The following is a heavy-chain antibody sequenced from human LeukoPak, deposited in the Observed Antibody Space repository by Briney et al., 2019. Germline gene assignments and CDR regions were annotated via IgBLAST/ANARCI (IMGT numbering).Heavy chain of an antibody. D-gene: IGHD2-15*01. CDR2: ISITSSYI. Sequence: PGGSLRLSCAASGFTFSSYSLNWVRQAPGKGLEWVSSISITSSYIYYADSVKGRFTISRDNAKNSLYLQMNSLRAEDTAVYYWAREGEYCSGGSCAGFDDWGQGTLVTVAS. J-gene: IGHJ4*02. V-gene: IGHV3-21*01. CDR1: GFTFSSYS. CDR3: AREGEYCSGGSCAGFDD.